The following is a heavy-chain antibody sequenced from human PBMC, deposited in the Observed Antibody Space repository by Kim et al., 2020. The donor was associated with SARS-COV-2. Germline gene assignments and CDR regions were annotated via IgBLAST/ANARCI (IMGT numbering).Heavy chain of an antibody. J-gene: IGHJ6*02. V-gene: IGHV4-30-4*01. CDR3: ARDHKWELERPGGMDV. CDR2: IYYSGST. D-gene: IGHD1-1*01. CDR1: GGSISSGDYY. Sequence: SETLSLTCTVSGGSISSGDYYWSWIRQPPGKGLEWIGYIYYSGSTYYNPSLKSRVTISVDTSKNQFSLKLSSVTAADTAVYYCARDHKWELERPGGMDVWGQGTTVTVSS.